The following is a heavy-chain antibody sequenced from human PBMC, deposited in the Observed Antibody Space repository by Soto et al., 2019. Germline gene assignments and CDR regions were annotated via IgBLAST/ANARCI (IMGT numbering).Heavy chain of an antibody. CDR1: GGTLSSYT. J-gene: IGHJ6*02. V-gene: IGHV1-69*08. CDR2: IIPILGRA. Sequence: QVQLVQSGAEVKKPGSSVKGSCKASGGTLSSYTISWVRRAPGQGLEWMGRIIPILGRANYAQKFQGRVTITADKSTSTAYMELSSLRSDDTAVYYCAREAAGHYYYGMDVWGQGTTVTVSS. CDR3: AREAAGHYYYGMDV. D-gene: IGHD6-13*01.